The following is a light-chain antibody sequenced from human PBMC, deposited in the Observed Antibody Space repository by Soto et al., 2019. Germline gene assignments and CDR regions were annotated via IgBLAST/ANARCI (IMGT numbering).Light chain of an antibody. J-gene: IGLJ1*01. V-gene: IGLV2-14*01. CDR3: SSYTSSGGDV. CDR1: SSDVGGYNY. Sequence: QSVLTQPASVSGSPGQSITISCTGTSSDVGGYNYVSWYQQHPGKAPKLMIYDVGNRPSGVSNRFSGSKSGNTASLTISGLQAEDEADYYCSSYTSSGGDVFGTGTKVTVL. CDR2: DVG.